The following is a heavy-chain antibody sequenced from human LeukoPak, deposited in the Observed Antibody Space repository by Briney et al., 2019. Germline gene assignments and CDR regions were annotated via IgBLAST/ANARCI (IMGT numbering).Heavy chain of an antibody. Sequence: HGESLKISCQGSGSIFTSYWIGWVRQLPGKGLEWMGIIYPGDSDTTNSPSFQGQVTISADKSISTAYLQWSSLKASDTAMYYCARHLRDCSSTTCFGTYWFDPWGQGTLVTVSS. D-gene: IGHD2-2*01. J-gene: IGHJ5*02. CDR2: IYPGDSDT. CDR3: ARHLRDCSSTTCFGTYWFDP. CDR1: GSIFTSYW. V-gene: IGHV5-51*01.